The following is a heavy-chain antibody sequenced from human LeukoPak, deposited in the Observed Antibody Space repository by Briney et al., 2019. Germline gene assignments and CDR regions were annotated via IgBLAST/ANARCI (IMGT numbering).Heavy chain of an antibody. CDR1: GDSVSSNDAA. CDR3: ARGWGLHH. V-gene: IGHV6-1*01. CDR2: TYYRSRWYY. D-gene: IGHD7-27*01. Sequence: PSQTLSLTCGISGDSVSSNDAAWTWIRQSPSRGLEWLGRTYYRSRWYYDYALSVQSRITINPDTSKNQFSLQLNSLTPDDTAVYYCARGWGLHHWGQGTLVTVSS. J-gene: IGHJ5*02.